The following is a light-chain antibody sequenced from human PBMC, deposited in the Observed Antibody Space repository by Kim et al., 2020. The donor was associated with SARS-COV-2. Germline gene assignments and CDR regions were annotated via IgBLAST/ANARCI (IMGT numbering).Light chain of an antibody. CDR2: HDN. CDR3: AVWDDSLNAV. J-gene: IGLJ7*01. CDR1: SSNVGSKI. V-gene: IGLV1-44*01. Sequence: QSVLTQPPSASGAPGQRVTISCSGSSSNVGSKIVSWYRHLPGTAPKLLILHDNQRPPGVPDRFSGSKSGNSAFLAISGLQSEDEADYYCAVWDDSLNAVFGGGTQLTVL.